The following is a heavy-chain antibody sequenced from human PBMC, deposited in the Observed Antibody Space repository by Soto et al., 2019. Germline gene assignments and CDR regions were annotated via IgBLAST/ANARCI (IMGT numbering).Heavy chain of an antibody. J-gene: IGHJ6*02. CDR2: ISYDGSNK. CDR3: AKSDIVATIDYYGMDV. CDR1: GFTFSSYG. V-gene: IGHV3-30*18. Sequence: QVQLVESGGGVVQPGRSLRLSCAASGFTFSSYGMHWVRQAPGKGLEWVAVISYDGSNKYYADSVKGRFTISRDNSKNTLYLQMNSLRAEDTAVYYCAKSDIVATIDYYGMDVWGQGTTVTVSS. D-gene: IGHD5-12*01.